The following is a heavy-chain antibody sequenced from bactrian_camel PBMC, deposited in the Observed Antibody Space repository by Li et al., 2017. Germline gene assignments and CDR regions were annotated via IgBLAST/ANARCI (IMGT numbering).Heavy chain of an antibody. CDR2: LFTGSGRT. CDR1: GYEYSTNC. J-gene: IGHJ4*01. V-gene: IGHV3S1*01. Sequence: HVQLVESGGGSVQAGGSLNLSCSASGYEYSTNCMAWFRQTPGNEREGVATLFTGSGRTAYAHSVEGRFTISRDMSTNSIDLQMNDLKPEDTAMYYCAAGSGVILPLDSKEYGLWGQGTQVTVS. D-gene: IGHD2*01. CDR3: AAGSGVILPLDSKEYGL.